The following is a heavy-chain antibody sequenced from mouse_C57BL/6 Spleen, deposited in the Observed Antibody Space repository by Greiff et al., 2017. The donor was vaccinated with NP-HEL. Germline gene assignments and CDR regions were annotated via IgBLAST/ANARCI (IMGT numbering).Heavy chain of an antibody. D-gene: IGHD2-14*01. CDR2: ISYDGSN. Sequence: EVKLVESGPGLVKPSQSLSLTCSVTGYSITSGYYWNWIRQFPGNKLEWMGYISYDGSNNYNPSLKNRISITRDTSKNQFFLKLNSVTTEDTATYYCARGVPHFDYWGQGTTLTVSS. CDR3: ARGVPHFDY. J-gene: IGHJ2*01. V-gene: IGHV3-6*01. CDR1: GYSITSGYY.